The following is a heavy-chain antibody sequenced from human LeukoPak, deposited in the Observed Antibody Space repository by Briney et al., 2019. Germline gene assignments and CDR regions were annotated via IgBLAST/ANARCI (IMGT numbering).Heavy chain of an antibody. V-gene: IGHV1-69*04. D-gene: IGHD3-10*02. CDR2: IIPILGIA. J-gene: IGHJ6*02. CDR3: AREPTAPMFNYYYGMDV. Sequence: GASVKVSCKASGGTFSSYAISWVRQAPGQGLEWMGRIIPILGIANYAQKFQGRVTITADKSTSTAYMELGSLRSEDTAVYYCAREPTAPMFNYYYGMDVWGQGTTVTVSS. CDR1: GGTFSSYA.